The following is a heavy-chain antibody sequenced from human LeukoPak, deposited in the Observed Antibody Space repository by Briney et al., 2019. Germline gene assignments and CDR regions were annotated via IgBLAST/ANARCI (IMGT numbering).Heavy chain of an antibody. CDR2: TYYRSKWYN. J-gene: IGHJ6*03. V-gene: IGHV6-1*01. CDR3: ARADWNDVNYYYYMDV. CDR1: GDSVSSNSAA. D-gene: IGHD1-1*01. Sequence: SQTLSLTCAISGDSVSSNSAAWNWIRQSPSRGLEWLGRTYYRSKWYNDYAVSVKSRITINPDTSKNQFSLQLNSVTPEDTAVYYCARADWNDVNYYYYMDVWGKGTTVTVSS.